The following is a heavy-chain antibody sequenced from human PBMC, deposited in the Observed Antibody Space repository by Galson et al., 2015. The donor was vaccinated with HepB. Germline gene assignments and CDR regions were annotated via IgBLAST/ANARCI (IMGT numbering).Heavy chain of an antibody. V-gene: IGHV4-4*02. D-gene: IGHD3-3*01. CDR1: GGSISSSNW. CDR2: IYHSGST. CDR3: ARDGSPRWYDFWSGYYDVHWFDP. Sequence: SETLSLTCAVSGGSISSSNWWSWVRQPPGKGLEWIGEIYHSGSTNYNPSLKSRVTISVDKSKNQFSLKLSSVTAADTAVYYCARDGSPRWYDFWSGYYDVHWFDPWGQGTLVTVSS. J-gene: IGHJ5*02.